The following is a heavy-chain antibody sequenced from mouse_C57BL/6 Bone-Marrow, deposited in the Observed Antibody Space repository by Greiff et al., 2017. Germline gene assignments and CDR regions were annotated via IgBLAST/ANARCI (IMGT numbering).Heavy chain of an antibody. CDR2: IDPSDSYT. V-gene: IGHV1-50*01. CDR1: GYTFTSYW. D-gene: IGHD1-1*01. J-gene: IGHJ4*01. Sequence: QVQLQPGAELVKPGASVKLSCKASGYTFTSYWMQWVKQRPGQGLEWIGEIDPSDSYTNYKQKFNGKTTLTVDTSSSTAYMQLSSLTSEDSAVYYCARSFITTVVATDAMDYWGQGTSVTVSS. CDR3: ARSFITTVVATDAMDY.